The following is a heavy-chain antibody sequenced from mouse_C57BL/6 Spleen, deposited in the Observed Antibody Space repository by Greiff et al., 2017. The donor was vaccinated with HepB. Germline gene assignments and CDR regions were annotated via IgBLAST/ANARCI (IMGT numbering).Heavy chain of an antibody. CDR2: IDPSDSYT. Sequence: QVQLKQPGAELVMPGASVKLSCKASGYTFTSYWMHWVKQRPGQGLEWIGEIDPSDSYTNYNQKFKGKSTLTVDKSSSTAYMQLSSLTSEDSAVYYCALLPAMDYWGQGTSVTVSS. V-gene: IGHV1-69*01. CDR3: ALLPAMDY. J-gene: IGHJ4*01. D-gene: IGHD1-1*01. CDR1: GYTFTSYW.